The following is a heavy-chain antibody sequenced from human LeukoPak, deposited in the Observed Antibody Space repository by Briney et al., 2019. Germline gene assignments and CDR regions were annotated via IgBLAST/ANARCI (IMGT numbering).Heavy chain of an antibody. Sequence: SETLSLTCTVSGGSISSSSYYWGWIRQPPGKGLEWIGSIYYSGSTYYNPSLKSRVTISVDTSKYQFSLKLTSVTTADTAVYYCARAGGVKTAALDLDYWGQGTLVTVSS. D-gene: IGHD6-25*01. CDR2: IYYSGST. V-gene: IGHV4-39*07. J-gene: IGHJ4*02. CDR1: GGSISSSSYY. CDR3: ARAGGVKTAALDLDY.